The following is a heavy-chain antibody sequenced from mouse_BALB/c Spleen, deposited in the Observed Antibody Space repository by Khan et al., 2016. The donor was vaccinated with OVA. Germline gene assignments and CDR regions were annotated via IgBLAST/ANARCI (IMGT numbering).Heavy chain of an antibody. CDR1: GYSITSGYS. CDR2: IHYSNLT. D-gene: IGHD2-1*01. V-gene: IGHV3-1*02. J-gene: IGHJ1*01. Sequence: VQLKESGPDLVKPSQSLSLTCTVTGYSITSGYSWHWIRQFPGNKLEWLGYIHYSNLTDYIPSLKSRISITRDTSRNQFFLQLNSVTTEDTATYYCATRNYGNYWYFDVWGAGTTVTVSS. CDR3: ATRNYGNYWYFDV.